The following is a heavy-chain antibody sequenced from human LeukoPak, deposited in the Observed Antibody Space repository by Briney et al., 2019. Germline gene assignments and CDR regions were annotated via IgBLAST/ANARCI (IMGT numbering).Heavy chain of an antibody. J-gene: IGHJ4*02. CDR3: VRSSGYELFDY. Sequence: GGSLRLSCSASGFTFSSYAMHWVRQAPGKGLEYVSAISSNGGSTYYADSVKGRFTISRGNSKNTLYLQMSSLRAEDTAVYYCVRSSGYELFDYWGQGTLVTVSS. CDR1: GFTFSSYA. V-gene: IGHV3-64D*06. D-gene: IGHD5-12*01. CDR2: ISSNGGST.